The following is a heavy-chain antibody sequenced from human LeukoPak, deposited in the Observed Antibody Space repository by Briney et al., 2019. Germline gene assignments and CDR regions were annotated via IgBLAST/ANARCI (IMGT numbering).Heavy chain of an antibody. CDR3: ARLDWNVRGDY. CDR1: GYNFTNYW. Sequence: GESLKISCQGSGYNFTNYWIGWVRQMPGKGLEWMGIIYPGDSETTYSPSFQGQVTISADKSISTAYLQWSSLKASDTAMYYCARLDWNVRGDYWGQGTLVTVSS. V-gene: IGHV5-51*01. J-gene: IGHJ4*02. CDR2: IYPGDSET. D-gene: IGHD1-1*01.